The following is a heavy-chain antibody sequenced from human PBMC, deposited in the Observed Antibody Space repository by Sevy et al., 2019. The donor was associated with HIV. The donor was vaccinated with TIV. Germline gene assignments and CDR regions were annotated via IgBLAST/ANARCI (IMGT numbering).Heavy chain of an antibody. CDR2: IYYSGST. CDR3: ARGYGSGVSGYYYGMDV. J-gene: IGHJ6*02. D-gene: IGHD3-10*01. Sequence: SETLSLTCTVSGGSISSYYWSWIRQPPGKGLEWIGYIYYSGSTNYNPSLKSRVTISVDTSKNQFSLKLGSVTAADTAVYYCARGYGSGVSGYYYGMDVWGQGTTVTVFS. V-gene: IGHV4-59*01. CDR1: GGSISSYY.